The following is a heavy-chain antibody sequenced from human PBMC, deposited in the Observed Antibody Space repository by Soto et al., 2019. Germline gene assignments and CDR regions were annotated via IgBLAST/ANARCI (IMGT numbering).Heavy chain of an antibody. CDR1: GFTFSSYG. D-gene: IGHD2-2*01. V-gene: IGHV3-33*01. CDR2: IWYDGSNK. J-gene: IGHJ4*02. CDR3: ARVGVLVPGAIDY. Sequence: QVQLVESGGGVVQPGRSLRLSCAASGFTFSSYGMHWVRQAPGKGLEWVAVIWYDGSNKYYADSVKGRFTISRDNSKKTLYLQRNSLRAEDTGVYDCARVGVLVPGAIDYWGQGTLVTVSS.